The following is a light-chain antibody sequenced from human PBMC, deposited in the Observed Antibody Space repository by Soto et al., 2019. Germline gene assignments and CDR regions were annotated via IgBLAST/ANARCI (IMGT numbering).Light chain of an antibody. J-gene: IGKJ1*01. CDR3: QQYETFSLWT. CDR1: QRISNW. CDR2: DAS. V-gene: IGKV1-5*01. Sequence: DIQMTQSPSTLSASVGDRVTITCRASQRISNWLAWYQQKAGKAPKLLIYDASSLKSGVPSRFSGSGSGTEFTLTISSLQPDDFATYDGQQYETFSLWTFGQGTKVELK.